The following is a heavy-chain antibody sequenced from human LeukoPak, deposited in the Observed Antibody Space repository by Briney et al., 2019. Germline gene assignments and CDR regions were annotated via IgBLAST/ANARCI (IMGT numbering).Heavy chain of an antibody. D-gene: IGHD6-13*01. CDR3: TSRGAAAGTLIFDY. CDR1: GFTFGDYA. Sequence: GGSLRLSCTASGFTFGDYAMSWVRQAPGKGLEWVGFIRSKAYGGTTEYAASVKGRFTISRDDSKSIAYLQMNSLKTEDTAAYYCTSRGAAAGTLIFDYWGQGTLVTVSS. CDR2: IRSKAYGGTT. J-gene: IGHJ4*02. V-gene: IGHV3-49*04.